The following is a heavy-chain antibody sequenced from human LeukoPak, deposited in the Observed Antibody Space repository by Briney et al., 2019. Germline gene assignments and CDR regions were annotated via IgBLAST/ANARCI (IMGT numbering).Heavy chain of an antibody. CDR1: GFTFSSHA. Sequence: GGSLRLSCAASGFTFSSHAMGWFRQAPGKGLDWVSSINNSGDDTYYADSVKGRFTISRDNSKNTLYLQMNSLRAEDTAVYHCVKGLVGIIHYAVDVWGQGTTVTVSS. J-gene: IGHJ6*02. CDR2: INNSGDDT. V-gene: IGHV3-23*01. D-gene: IGHD6-6*01. CDR3: VKGLVGIIHYAVDV.